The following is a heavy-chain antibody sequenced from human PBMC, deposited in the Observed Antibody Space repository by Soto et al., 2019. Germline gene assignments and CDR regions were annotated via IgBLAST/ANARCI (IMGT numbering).Heavy chain of an antibody. V-gene: IGHV3-30*18. Sequence: GGSLRLSCAASGFNFRSYGMSWVRQAPGKGLEWVAVISDDGTNKDYADSVKGRFTISRDNSKNTLYLRMNSLRAEDTAVYYCAKERMGRGDRYTAMVRGPRFEYWGQGTLVTVSS. J-gene: IGHJ4*02. CDR3: AKERMGRGDRYTAMVRGPRFEY. CDR1: GFNFRSYG. CDR2: ISDDGTNK. D-gene: IGHD5-18*01.